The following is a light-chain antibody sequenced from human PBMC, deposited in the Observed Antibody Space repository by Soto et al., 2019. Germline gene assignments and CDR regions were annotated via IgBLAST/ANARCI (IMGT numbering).Light chain of an antibody. CDR3: QSYDSSLSGSMV. Sequence: QSVLTQPPSVSGAPGQRVTITCTGSSSNIGAGYDVYWYQHLPGTAPKLLIYDDNNRPSGVPDRFSGSKSGTSASLAITGLQAEDEADYYCQSYDSSLSGSMVFGGGTKLTVL. CDR2: DDN. CDR1: SSNIGAGYD. J-gene: IGLJ2*01. V-gene: IGLV1-40*01.